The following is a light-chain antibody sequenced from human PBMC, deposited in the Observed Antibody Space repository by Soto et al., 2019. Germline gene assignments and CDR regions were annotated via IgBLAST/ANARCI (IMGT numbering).Light chain of an antibody. V-gene: IGLV2-23*01. CDR3: CSYAGGSTSVV. J-gene: IGLJ2*01. CDR1: STNVGNFDL. Sequence: QSALTQPASVSGSPGQSITISCSGISTNVGNFDLVSWYQHHPGKGPKLLIYEGRKRPSGVSDRFSGSKSGDTASLTISGLQAEDEADYHCCSYAGGSTSVVFGGGTKLTVL. CDR2: EGR.